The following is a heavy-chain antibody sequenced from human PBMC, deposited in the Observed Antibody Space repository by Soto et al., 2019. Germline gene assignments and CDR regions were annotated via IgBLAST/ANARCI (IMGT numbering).Heavy chain of an antibody. J-gene: IGHJ6*02. Sequence: GGSLRLSCSASGFSFSTYDMNWVRQAPGKGLECVSYISGGRSRIFYADSVKGRFTISRDNAKNSLYLQMNSLRYEDTGVYYCARVIYGGWSTIKDYYYYAMGVWGQGATVTVSS. CDR3: ARVIYGGWSTIKDYYYYAMGV. CDR2: ISGGRSRI. D-gene: IGHD5-12*01. V-gene: IGHV3-48*02. CDR1: GFSFSTYD.